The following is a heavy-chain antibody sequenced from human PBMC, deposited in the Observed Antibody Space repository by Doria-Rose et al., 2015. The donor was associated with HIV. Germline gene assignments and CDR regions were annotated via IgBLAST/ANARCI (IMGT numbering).Heavy chain of an antibody. CDR1: GYTFTSYD. CDR2: INPDSGTT. D-gene: IGHD3-3*01. CDR3: ARGTPYYNFWSGSYYYYGMDV. J-gene: IGHJ6*02. V-gene: IGHV1-8*02. Sequence: LQLVRSGGEVKKPGASVNVSCKASGYTFTSYDLNWVRQAAGQGLEWMGWINPDSGTTGYSQKFQGRVTLTRNASLSTSYMELRSLRSDDTAVYYCARGTPYYNFWSGSYYYYGMDVWGQGTVVTVSS.